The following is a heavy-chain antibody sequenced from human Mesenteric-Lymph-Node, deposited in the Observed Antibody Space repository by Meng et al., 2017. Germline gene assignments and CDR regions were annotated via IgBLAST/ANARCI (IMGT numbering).Heavy chain of an antibody. CDR3: ASSEVYYYDS. V-gene: IGHV4-61*02. Sequence: QGQLQESGPGLVKPSPTLSLTCTVSGGSISSGSYYWSWIRQPAGKGLEWIGRIYTSGSTNYNPSLKSRVTISVDTSKNQFSLKLSSVTAADTAVYYCASSEVYYYDSWGQGTLVTVSS. J-gene: IGHJ4*02. CDR2: IYTSGST. CDR1: GGSISSGSYY. D-gene: IGHD3-22*01.